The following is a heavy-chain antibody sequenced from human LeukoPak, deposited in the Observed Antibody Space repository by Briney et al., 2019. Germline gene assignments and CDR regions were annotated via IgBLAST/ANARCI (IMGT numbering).Heavy chain of an antibody. V-gene: IGHV4-30-2*01. D-gene: IGHD3-22*01. J-gene: IGHJ3*02. Sequence: PSQTLSLTCAVSGGSVSSGGYSGSWIRQPPGKGLEWIWYIYHSGSTYYNPSLKSRVTISVDRSKNQFSLKLSSVTATDTAVYYCARALYYDSSGYLIDAFDIWGQGTMVTVSS. CDR3: ARALYYDSSGYLIDAFDI. CDR1: GGSVSSGGYS. CDR2: IYHSGST.